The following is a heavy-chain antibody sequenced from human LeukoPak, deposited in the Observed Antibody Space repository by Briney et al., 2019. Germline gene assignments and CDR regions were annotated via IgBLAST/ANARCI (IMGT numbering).Heavy chain of an antibody. CDR3: AATFLDYYDSSGYFPSLDY. D-gene: IGHD3-22*01. J-gene: IGHJ4*02. CDR1: GFTFTSSA. V-gene: IGHV1-58*02. CDR2: IVVGSGNT. Sequence: SVKVSCTASGFTFTSSAMQWVRQARGQRLEWIGWIVVGSGNTNYAQKFQERVTITRDMSTSTAYMELSSLRSEDTAVYYCAATFLDYYDSSGYFPSLDYWGQGTLVTVSS.